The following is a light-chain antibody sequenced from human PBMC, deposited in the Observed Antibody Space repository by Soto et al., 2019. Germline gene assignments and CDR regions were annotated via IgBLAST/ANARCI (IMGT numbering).Light chain of an antibody. J-gene: IGKJ2*01. CDR3: QQSHNTPYT. Sequence: DIQMTQSPSSLSASVGDRVTITCRASQSINNYLNWYQQREGKAPKLLIYAATSLQSGVPPRFRCPGSGTDFNLTISGLQPEDSATYYCQQSHNTPYTFGLGTDLEVK. V-gene: IGKV1-39*01. CDR2: AAT. CDR1: QSINNY.